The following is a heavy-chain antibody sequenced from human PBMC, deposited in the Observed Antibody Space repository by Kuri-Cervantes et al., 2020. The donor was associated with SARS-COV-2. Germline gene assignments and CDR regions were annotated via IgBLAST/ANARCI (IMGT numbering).Heavy chain of an antibody. V-gene: IGHV1-69*10. Sequence: AVKVSCKASCGTFSSYAFSRVRQAPGQGLEWMGGNIPILGRANYAQKFQGRVTITADKSTSTAYMELSSLRSEDTAVYYCARERVEVTIFGGVIMHNFEYWGQGTLVTVSS. CDR1: CGTFSSYA. D-gene: IGHD3-3*01. CDR2: NIPILGRA. CDR3: ARERVEVTIFGGVIMHNFEY. J-gene: IGHJ4*02.